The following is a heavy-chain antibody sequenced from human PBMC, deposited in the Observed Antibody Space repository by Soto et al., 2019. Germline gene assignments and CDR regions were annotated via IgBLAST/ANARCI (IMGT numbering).Heavy chain of an antibody. J-gene: IGHJ6*02. CDR1: GFTFSSYS. D-gene: IGHD2-15*01. CDR3: ARVLGFYCSGGSCYGNYYYYGMDV. Sequence: PGESLKISCAASGFTFSSYSMNWVRQAPGKGLEWVSYISSSSSTIYYADSVKGRFTISRDNAKNSLYLQMNSLRDEDTAVYYCARVLGFYCSGGSCYGNYYYYGMDVWGQGTTVTVSS. CDR2: ISSSSSTI. V-gene: IGHV3-48*02.